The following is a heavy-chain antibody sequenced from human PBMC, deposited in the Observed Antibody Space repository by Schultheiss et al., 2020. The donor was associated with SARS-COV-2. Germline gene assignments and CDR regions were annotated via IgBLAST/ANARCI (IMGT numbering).Heavy chain of an antibody. J-gene: IGHJ5*02. CDR1: GFTFSSYE. D-gene: IGHD1-26*01. Sequence: GGSLRLSCAASGFTFSSYEMNWVRQAPGKGLEWVSSISGSSSYIYYADSVKGRFTISRDNAKNTLYLQMNSLRAEDTAVYYCARELDNSGSYPFPLSWGQGTLVTVSS. V-gene: IGHV3-21*01. CDR2: ISGSSSYI. CDR3: ARELDNSGSYPFPLS.